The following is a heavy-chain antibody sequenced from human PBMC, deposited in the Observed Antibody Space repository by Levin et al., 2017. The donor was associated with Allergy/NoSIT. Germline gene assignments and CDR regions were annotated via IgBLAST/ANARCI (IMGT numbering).Heavy chain of an antibody. CDR3: ARAGFMVRGVIVYNWFDP. CDR1: GYTFTGYY. D-gene: IGHD3-10*01. CDR2: INPNSGGT. J-gene: IGHJ5*02. V-gene: IGHV1-2*02. Sequence: ASVKVSCKASGYTFTGYYMHWVRQAPGQGLEWMGWINPNSGGTNYAQKFQGRVTMTRDTSISTAYMELSRLRSDDTAVYYCARAGFMVRGVIVYNWFDPWGQGTLVTVSS.